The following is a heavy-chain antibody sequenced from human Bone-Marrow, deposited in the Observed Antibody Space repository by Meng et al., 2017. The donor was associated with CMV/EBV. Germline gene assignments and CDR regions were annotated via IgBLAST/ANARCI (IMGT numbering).Heavy chain of an antibody. J-gene: IGHJ4*02. D-gene: IGHD5-24*01. CDR2: ISGSGGST. Sequence: GESLKISCAASGFTFSSYAMSWVRQAPGKGLEWVSAISGSGGSTYYADSVKGRFTISRDNSKNTLYLQMNSLRAEDTAVYYCANPVEMATIIPTPGYWGQGTLVTVPS. CDR1: GFTFSSYA. V-gene: IGHV3-23*01. CDR3: ANPVEMATIIPTPGY.